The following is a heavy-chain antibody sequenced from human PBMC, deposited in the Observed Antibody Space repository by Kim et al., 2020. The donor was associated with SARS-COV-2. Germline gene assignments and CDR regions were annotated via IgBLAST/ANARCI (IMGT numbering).Heavy chain of an antibody. Sequence: ASVKVSCKASGYTFTSYAMHWVRQAPGQRLEWMGWINAGNGNTKYSQKFQGRVTITRDTSASTAYMELSSLRSEDTAVYYCARADPIWFGELSHGFDYWGQGTLVTVSS. V-gene: IGHV1-3*01. J-gene: IGHJ4*02. CDR1: GYTFTSYA. D-gene: IGHD3-10*01. CDR3: ARADPIWFGELSHGFDY. CDR2: INAGNGNT.